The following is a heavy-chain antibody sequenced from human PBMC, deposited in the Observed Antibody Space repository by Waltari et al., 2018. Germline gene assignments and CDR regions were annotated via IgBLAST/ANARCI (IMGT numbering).Heavy chain of an antibody. CDR3: ARDHVGVPAAMSWFDP. Sequence: QVQLQESGPGLVKPSETLSLTCTVSGYSISSGYYWGWIRQPPGKGLEWIGSIYHSGSTYYNPSRKSRVTISVDTSKNQFSLKLSSVTAADTAVYYCARDHVGVPAAMSWFDPWGQGTLVTVSS. CDR2: IYHSGST. J-gene: IGHJ5*02. CDR1: GYSISSGYY. V-gene: IGHV4-38-2*02. D-gene: IGHD2-2*01.